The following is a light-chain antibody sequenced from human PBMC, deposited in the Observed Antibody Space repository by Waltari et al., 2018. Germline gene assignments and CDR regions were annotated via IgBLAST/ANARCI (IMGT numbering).Light chain of an antibody. CDR3: QTWDTDIVV. J-gene: IGLJ2*01. CDR1: SGHGSYA. Sequence: QLVVTQSPSASASLGASVKLTCTLSSGHGSYAIAWHQQQPEKGPRFLLRVNSDGSHNKGDGSPGRFEGASLGAERDLIISGLQSEDEADYYCQTWDTDIVVFGGGTKLTV. V-gene: IGLV4-69*01. CDR2: VNSDGSH.